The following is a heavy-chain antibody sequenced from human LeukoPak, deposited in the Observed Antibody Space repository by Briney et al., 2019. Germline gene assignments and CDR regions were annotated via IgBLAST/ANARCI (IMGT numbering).Heavy chain of an antibody. V-gene: IGHV3-23*01. D-gene: IGHD6-19*01. J-gene: IGHJ4*02. Sequence: GDPLILSCKASGSTLTSYAMNCVRQAPGKELKCVYCFIGSRGYTYYADSVNGRFTISRDNSKNTLYLKMSSLKAEDTAVYYCAKSGHWEPQWLVRVNTPIDYWGQGTLLPVSS. CDR3: AKSGHWEPQWLVRVNTPIDY. CDR1: GSTLTSYA. CDR2: FIGSRGYT.